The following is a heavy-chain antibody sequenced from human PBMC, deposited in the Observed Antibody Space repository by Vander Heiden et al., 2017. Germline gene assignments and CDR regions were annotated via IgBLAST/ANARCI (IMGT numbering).Heavy chain of an antibody. V-gene: IGHV3-9*01. CDR3: AKDYLPYYYYGMDV. CDR1: GFNFAQYA. CDR2: IGWKNTRR. J-gene: IGHJ6*02. Sequence: EVQLVESGGGLVQPGRSLRLSCVGSGFNFAQYAVHWVRQAPGKGREWVAGIGWKNTRRGYADSVKGRFTISRDDAKNSLYLQMNSLRPEDTALYYCAKDYLPYYYYGMDVWGQGTTVTVSS.